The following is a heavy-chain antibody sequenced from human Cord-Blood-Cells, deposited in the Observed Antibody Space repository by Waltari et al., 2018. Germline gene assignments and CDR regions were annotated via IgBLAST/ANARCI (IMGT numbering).Heavy chain of an antibody. D-gene: IGHD5-18*01. Sequence: QESGPGLVKPSETLSLTCTVSGGSISSHYWSWIRQPPGKGLEWIGSIYYSGSTNYNPSLKSRVTISVDTSKNQFSLKLSSVTAADTAVYYCARVFGYSYGYFDYWGQGTLVTVSS. V-gene: IGHV4-59*11. J-gene: IGHJ4*02. CDR2: IYYSGST. CDR3: ARVFGYSYGYFDY. CDR1: GGSISSHY.